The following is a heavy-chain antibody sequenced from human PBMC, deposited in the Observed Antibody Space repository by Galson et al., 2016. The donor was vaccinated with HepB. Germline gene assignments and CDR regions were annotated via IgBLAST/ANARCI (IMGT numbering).Heavy chain of an antibody. J-gene: IGHJ4*02. Sequence: SVKVSCKVSGYTLTELSMHWVRQVPGKGLEWMGGLGFDPEDGETIYAQKFQGRVTMTEDTSTDTAYMELSSLRSDDTAVYYCATKYYWGQGTLVTVSS. CDR1: GYTLTELS. CDR2: LGFDPEDGET. V-gene: IGHV1-24*01. CDR3: ATKYY.